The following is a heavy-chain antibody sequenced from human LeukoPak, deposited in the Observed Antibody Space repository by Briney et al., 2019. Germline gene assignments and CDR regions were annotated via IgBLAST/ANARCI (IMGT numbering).Heavy chain of an antibody. CDR1: GYTFTSYG. CDR2: ISAYNGNT. Sequence: ASVKVSCKASGYTFTSYGISWVRQAPGQGLEWMGWISAYNGNTNYAQKLQGRVTMTTDTSTSTAYIEQRSLRSDDTAVYYCERDSGYDSSGYMDYWGQGTLVTGSS. D-gene: IGHD3-22*01. CDR3: ERDSGYDSSGYMDY. J-gene: IGHJ4*02. V-gene: IGHV1-18*01.